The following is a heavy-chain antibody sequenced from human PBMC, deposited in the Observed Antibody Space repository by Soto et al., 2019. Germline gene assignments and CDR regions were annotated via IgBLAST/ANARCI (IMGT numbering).Heavy chain of an antibody. CDR1: GCSISSYY. D-gene: IGHD2-8*02. J-gene: IGHJ4*02. CDR2: IYYSGST. V-gene: IGHV4-59*12. Sequence: SETLSLTSTVSGCSISSYYWSWIRQPPGKGLEWIGYIYYSGSTNYNPSLKSRVTISVDTSKNQFSLKLTSVTAADTAVYYCARDKITGLFDYWGQGTLVTVSS. CDR3: ARDKITGLFDY.